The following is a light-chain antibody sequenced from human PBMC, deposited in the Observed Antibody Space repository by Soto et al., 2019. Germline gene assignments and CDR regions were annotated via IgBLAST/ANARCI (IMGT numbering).Light chain of an antibody. Sequence: QSALTQPASVSGSPGQSITISCTGTSSDVGGYNYVSWYQQHPGKAPKLMIYEVSNRPSGVSNRFSGSKSGNTASLTISGLQAEDEADYYCSSYTTNITPVVFGGGTQLTVL. CDR3: SSYTTNITPVV. CDR1: SSDVGGYNY. J-gene: IGLJ2*01. CDR2: EVS. V-gene: IGLV2-14*01.